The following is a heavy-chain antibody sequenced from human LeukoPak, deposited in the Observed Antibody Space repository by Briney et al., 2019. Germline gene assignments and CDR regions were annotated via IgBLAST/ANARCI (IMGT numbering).Heavy chain of an antibody. Sequence: SETLSLTCAVSGGSFSAYYWSWIRQPPGKGLEWIGEINHSGSTNYNPSLKSRLTISVDTSKNQFSLKLSSVTAADTAVYYCASDYGANWPSDYWGQGTLVTVSS. J-gene: IGHJ4*02. CDR3: ASDYGANWPSDY. CDR1: GGSFSAYY. D-gene: IGHD4-23*01. V-gene: IGHV4-34*01. CDR2: INHSGST.